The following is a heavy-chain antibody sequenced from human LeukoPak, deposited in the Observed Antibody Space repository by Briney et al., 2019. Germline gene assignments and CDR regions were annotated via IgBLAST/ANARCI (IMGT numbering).Heavy chain of an antibody. CDR2: INHSGST. Sequence: RPSETLSLTCAVYGGSFSGYYWSWIRQPPGKGLEWIGEINHSGSTNYNPSLKSRVTISVDTSKNQFSLKLSSVTAADTAVYYCARVWGPRAARRSSYVRGGNYYYYYMDVWGKGTTVTVSS. CDR1: GGSFSGYY. V-gene: IGHV4-34*01. CDR3: ARVWGPRAARRSSYVRGGNYYYYYMDV. J-gene: IGHJ6*03. D-gene: IGHD3-10*02.